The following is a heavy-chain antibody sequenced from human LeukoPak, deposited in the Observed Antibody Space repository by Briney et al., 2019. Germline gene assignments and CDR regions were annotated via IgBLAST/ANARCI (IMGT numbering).Heavy chain of an antibody. Sequence: PSETLSLTCTVSGGSISNYYWSWIRQPPGKGLEWIGYIHHGGSTNYNPPLKSRVAISVGTSKNQFSLKLSSVTAADTAVYYCAILRYFDEHYYYYDMDVWGQGTTVTVSS. CDR2: IHHGGST. D-gene: IGHD3-9*01. CDR3: AILRYFDEHYYYYDMDV. V-gene: IGHV4-59*01. J-gene: IGHJ6*02. CDR1: GGSISNYY.